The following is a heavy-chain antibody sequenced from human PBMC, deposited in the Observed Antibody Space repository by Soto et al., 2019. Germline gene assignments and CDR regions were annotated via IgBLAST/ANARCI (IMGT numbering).Heavy chain of an antibody. CDR3: ARDPRRLAYDSRSGLDY. V-gene: IGHV1-18*01. D-gene: IGHD3-10*01. J-gene: IGHJ4*02. Sequence: ASVKVSCKASGYTFTSYGISWVRQAPGQGLEWMGWISTYNGNTNYPQKLQGRVTMTTDTSTSTAYMELRSLRSDDTVVYYCARDPRRLAYDSRSGLDYWGQGTLVHRLL. CDR2: ISTYNGNT. CDR1: GYTFTSYG.